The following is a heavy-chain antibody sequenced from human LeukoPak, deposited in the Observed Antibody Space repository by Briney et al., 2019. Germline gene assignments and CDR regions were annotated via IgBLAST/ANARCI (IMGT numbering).Heavy chain of an antibody. J-gene: IGHJ6*03. V-gene: IGHV4-34*01. CDR2: INHSGST. Sequence: SETLSLTCAVYGRSFSGYYWSWIRQPPGKGLEWIGEINHSGSTNYNPSLKSRVTISVDTSKNQFYLKLSSVTAADTAVYYCARVGPYSGSYYYYYYYMDVWGKGTTVTVSS. CDR1: GRSFSGYY. D-gene: IGHD1-26*01. CDR3: ARVGPYSGSYYYYYYYMDV.